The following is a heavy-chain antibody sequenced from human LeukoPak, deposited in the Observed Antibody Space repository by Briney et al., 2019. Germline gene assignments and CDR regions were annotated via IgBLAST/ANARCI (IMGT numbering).Heavy chain of an antibody. CDR1: GYTLTSYD. D-gene: IGHD3-16*01. CDR2: MNPNSGNT. V-gene: IGHV1-8*01. J-gene: IGHJ6*02. Sequence: ASVAVSCKASGYTLTSYDINWVRQVTGQGLEWMGWMNPNSGNTGYAQKFQGRVTMTRNTSISTAYMELSSLRSEDTAVYYCARVYDYYYYYGMDVWGQGTTVTVSS. CDR3: ARVYDYYYYYGMDV.